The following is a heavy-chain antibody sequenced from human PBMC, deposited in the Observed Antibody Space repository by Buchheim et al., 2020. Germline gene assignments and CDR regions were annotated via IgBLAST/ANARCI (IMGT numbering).Heavy chain of an antibody. CDR1: GFTFSSYA. V-gene: IGHV3-23*01. CDR3: AKRNYGGNQGAGLRSWSSFDY. Sequence: EVQLLESGGGLVQPGGSLRLSCAASGFTFSSYAMSWVRQAPGKGLEWVSAISGSGGSTYYADSVKGRFTISRDNSKNTLYLQINGLRAEDTAIYYCAKRNYGGNQGAGLRSWSSFDYWGQGTL. CDR2: ISGSGGST. D-gene: IGHD4-23*01. J-gene: IGHJ4*02.